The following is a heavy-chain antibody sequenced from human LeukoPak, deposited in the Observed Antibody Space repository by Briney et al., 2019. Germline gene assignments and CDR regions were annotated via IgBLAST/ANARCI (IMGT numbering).Heavy chain of an antibody. V-gene: IGHV3-9*01. D-gene: IGHD6-13*01. J-gene: IGHJ5*02. CDR2: ISWNSGSI. CDR3: AKDGYSSSWEKCNWFDP. Sequence: GGSLRLSCAASGFTFDDYAMHWVRQAPGKGLEWVSGISWNSGSIGYADSVKGRFTISRDNAKNSLYLQMNSLRAEDTALYYCAKDGYSSSWEKCNWFDPWGQGTLVTVSS. CDR1: GFTFDDYA.